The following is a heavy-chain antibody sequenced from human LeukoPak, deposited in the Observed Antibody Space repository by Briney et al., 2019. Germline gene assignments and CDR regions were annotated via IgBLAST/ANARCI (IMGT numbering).Heavy chain of an antibody. J-gene: IGHJ3*02. CDR2: FDPEDGET. CDR1: GYTLTELS. CDR3: ATATIFGVVILAFDI. V-gene: IGHV1-24*01. Sequence: GASEKVSCKVSGYTLTELSMHWVRQAPGNRLEWMRGFDPEDGETIYAQKFQGRVTMTEDTSTDTAYMELSSLRSEDTAVYYCATATIFGVVILAFDIWGQGTMVTVSS. D-gene: IGHD3-3*01.